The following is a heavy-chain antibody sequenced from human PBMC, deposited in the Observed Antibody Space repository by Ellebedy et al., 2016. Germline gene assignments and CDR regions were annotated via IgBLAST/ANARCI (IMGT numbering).Heavy chain of an antibody. CDR2: IKQDGSEK. V-gene: IGHV3-7*01. J-gene: IGHJ4*02. CDR3: ATQSSIKVVVRTAY. CDR1: GFSISNYW. Sequence: GGSLRLSCAASGFSISNYWMNWVRQAPGKGLEWVANIKQDGSEKYYVDSVKGRFTISRDNAKNSLYLQMNSLRAEDTAMYYCATQSSIKVVVRTAYWGQGTLVTVSS. D-gene: IGHD3-22*01.